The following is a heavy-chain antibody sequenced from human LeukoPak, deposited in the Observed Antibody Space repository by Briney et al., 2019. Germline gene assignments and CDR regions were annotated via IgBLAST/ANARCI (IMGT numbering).Heavy chain of an antibody. J-gene: IGHJ4*02. V-gene: IGHV4-4*09. D-gene: IGHD5-12*01. CDR1: RGSISGSIRSYY. CDR2: ISTSGSI. Sequence: SETLSLTCTVSRGSISGSIRSYYWSWLRQPPGKGLEWIGYISTSGSINDNPYRRSRLTISVDTSKNQFFLNLRSVSAADTAVYYCARIPLGYSGAYYFDYWGQGTLVTVS. CDR3: ARIPLGYSGAYYFDY.